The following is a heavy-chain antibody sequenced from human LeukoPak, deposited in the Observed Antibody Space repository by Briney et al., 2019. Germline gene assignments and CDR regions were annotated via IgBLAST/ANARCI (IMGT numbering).Heavy chain of an antibody. CDR2: IKQDGSEK. Sequence: GGSLRLSCAASGFTFSSYWMSWVRQAPGKGLEWVANIKQDGSEKYYVDPVKGRFTISRDNAKNSLYLQMNSLRAEDTAVYYCAREGSGYYSDYWGQGTLVTVSS. CDR1: GFTFSSYW. CDR3: AREGSGYYSDY. D-gene: IGHD3-22*01. J-gene: IGHJ4*02. V-gene: IGHV3-7*01.